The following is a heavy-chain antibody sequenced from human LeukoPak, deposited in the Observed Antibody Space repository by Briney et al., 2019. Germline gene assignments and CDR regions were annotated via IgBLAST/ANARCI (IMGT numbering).Heavy chain of an antibody. V-gene: IGHV3-43*02. CDR1: GFTFDDYA. Sequence: AGGSLRLSCAASGFTFDDYAMYWVRQAPGKGLEWVSLISGNGGSTYYADSVKGRFTISRDNSKNSLYLQMNSLRTEDTALYYCVKDGQWFDAFDIWGQGTMVTVSS. D-gene: IGHD3-22*01. CDR2: ISGNGGST. J-gene: IGHJ3*02. CDR3: VKDGQWFDAFDI.